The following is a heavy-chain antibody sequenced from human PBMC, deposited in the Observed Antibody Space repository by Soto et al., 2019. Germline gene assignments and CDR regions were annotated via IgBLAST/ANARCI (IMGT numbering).Heavy chain of an antibody. CDR2: IYYSGST. D-gene: IGHD6-25*01. CDR3: VRDVGQAARNV. V-gene: IGHV4-59*01. CDR1: GDSISSFY. Sequence: QVQLQESGPGLVKPSETLSLTCIVSGDSISSFYWSWIRQPPGKGLEWIGPIYYSGSTNYNPSLKSRVTISVDTSKNQFSLKLTSVTAADTAVYYCVRDVGQAARNVWGQGTLVTVSS. J-gene: IGHJ4*02.